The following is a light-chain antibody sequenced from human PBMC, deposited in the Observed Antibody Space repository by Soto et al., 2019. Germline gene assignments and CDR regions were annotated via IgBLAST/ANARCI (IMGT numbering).Light chain of an antibody. V-gene: IGLV2-14*01. Sequence: QSALTQPRSVSGSPGQSVTISCTGTTSDIAGYNYVSWYQQHPGKAPKLLIYEVTSRASGVSHRFSGSKSGNTASLTISGLQAEDEAEYYCNSYTSASFYVFGTGTKSPS. CDR3: NSYTSASFYV. CDR2: EVT. CDR1: TSDIAGYNY. J-gene: IGLJ1*01.